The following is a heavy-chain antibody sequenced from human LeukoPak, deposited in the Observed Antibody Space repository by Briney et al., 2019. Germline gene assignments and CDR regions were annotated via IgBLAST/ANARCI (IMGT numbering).Heavy chain of an antibody. Sequence: GGSLRLSCAASEFTVSSTYITWLRQAPGKGLEWVSVIYPGGSALYADSVQGRFTISRDNSKNTPYLQMNSLRAEDTAVYYCAKGVVPAAIAYYYYGMDVWGQGTTVTVSS. V-gene: IGHV3-53*01. CDR2: IYPGGSA. D-gene: IGHD2-2*02. CDR3: AKGVVPAAIAYYYYGMDV. J-gene: IGHJ6*02. CDR1: EFTVSSTY.